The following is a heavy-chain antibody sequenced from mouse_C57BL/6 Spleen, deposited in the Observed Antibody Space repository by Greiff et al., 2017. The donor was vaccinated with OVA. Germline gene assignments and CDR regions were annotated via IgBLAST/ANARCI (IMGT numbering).Heavy chain of an antibody. V-gene: IGHV1-74*01. D-gene: IGHD1-1*01. CDR2: IHPSDSDT. Sequence: QVQLQQPGAELVKPGASVKVSCKASGYTFTNYWMHWVKQRPGQGLEWIGRIHPSDSDTNYNQKFKGKATLTVDKSSSTAYMQLSSLTSEDSAVYYCAINLYYYGSSYGWYFDVWGTGTTVTVSS. J-gene: IGHJ1*03. CDR1: GYTFTNYW. CDR3: AINLYYYGSSYGWYFDV.